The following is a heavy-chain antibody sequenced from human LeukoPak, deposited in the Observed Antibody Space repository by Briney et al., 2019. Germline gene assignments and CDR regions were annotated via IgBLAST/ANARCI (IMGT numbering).Heavy chain of an antibody. V-gene: IGHV3-66*01. D-gene: IGHD3-16*01. Sequence: PGGSLRLSCAASGFTVSSNYMSWVRQAPGKGLEWVSVIYSGGSTYYADSVKGRFTISRDNSKNTLYLQMNSLRAEDTAVYYCARDFPHMITFGGATGDYFDYWGQGTLVTVSS. CDR1: GFTVSSNY. J-gene: IGHJ4*02. CDR3: ARDFPHMITFGGATGDYFDY. CDR2: IYSGGST.